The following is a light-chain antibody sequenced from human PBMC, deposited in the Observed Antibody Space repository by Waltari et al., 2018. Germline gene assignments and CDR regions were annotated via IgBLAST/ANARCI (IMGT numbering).Light chain of an antibody. CDR2: DAT. J-gene: IGKJ4*01. CDR3: HQRSDWPPV. CDR1: QSVSYY. Sequence: EIVLTQSPATLSLSPGESATLSCRARQSVSYYLDWYQQKPGQAPRPLIYDATNRATDIPARFSGSGSRTDFTLTISSLEPEDFAVYFCHQRSDWPPVFGGGTKVEIK. V-gene: IGKV3-11*01.